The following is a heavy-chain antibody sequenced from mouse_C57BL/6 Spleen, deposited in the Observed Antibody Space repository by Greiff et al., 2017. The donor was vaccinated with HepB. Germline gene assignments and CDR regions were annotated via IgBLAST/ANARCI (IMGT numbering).Heavy chain of an antibody. D-gene: IGHD4-1*01. V-gene: IGHV1-50*01. CDR1: GYTFPSYW. CDR3: ARWRTNWDDY. J-gene: IGHJ2*01. CDR2: IDPSDSYT. Sequence: VQLKQPGAELVKPGASVKLSCKASGYTFPSYWMQWVKQRPGQGLEWIGEIDPSDSYTNYNQKFKGKATLTVDTSSSTAYMQLSSLTSEDSAVYYCARWRTNWDDYWGQGTTLTVSS.